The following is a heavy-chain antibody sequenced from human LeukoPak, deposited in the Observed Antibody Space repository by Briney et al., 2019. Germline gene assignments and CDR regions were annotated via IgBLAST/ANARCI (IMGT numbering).Heavy chain of an antibody. CDR2: IYTSGST. CDR1: GDSISRYY. D-gene: IGHD4-17*01. Sequence: SETLSLTCTLSGDSISRYYGSWIRQPAGEGLEWIGHIYTSGSTNYNTSLKRRVAMSVGTSKNQFSLKWSSVTAADTAVYYCARDENYGDYYFDYWGQGTLVTVSS. CDR3: ARDENYGDYYFDY. V-gene: IGHV4-4*07. J-gene: IGHJ4*02.